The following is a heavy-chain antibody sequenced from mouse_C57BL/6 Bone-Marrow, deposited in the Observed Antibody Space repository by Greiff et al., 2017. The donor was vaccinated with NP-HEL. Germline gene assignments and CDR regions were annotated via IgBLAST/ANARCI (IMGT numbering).Heavy chain of an antibody. CDR2: INYDGSST. CDR1: GFTFSDYY. V-gene: IGHV5-16*01. D-gene: IGHD2-4*01. J-gene: IGHJ1*03. Sequence: DVHLVESEGGLVQPGSSMKLSCTASGFTFSDYYMAWVRQVPEKGLEWVANINYDGSSTYYLDSLKSRFIISRDNAKNILYLQMSSLKSEDTATYYCARDLYDYGGYWYFDVWGTGTTVTVSS. CDR3: ARDLYDYGGYWYFDV.